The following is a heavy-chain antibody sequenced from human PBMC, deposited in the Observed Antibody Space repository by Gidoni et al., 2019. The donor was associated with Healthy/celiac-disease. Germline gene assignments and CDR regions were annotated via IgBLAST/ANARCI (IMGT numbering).Heavy chain of an antibody. CDR2: IWYDGRNK. V-gene: IGHV3-33*01. CDR3: AREGAGYDFWSGYSLDY. Sequence: QVQLVESGGGVVQPGRSLRLSCAASGFTFSSYGMPWVRQAPGKGLEWVAVIWYDGRNKNYADSVKGRFPISRDNSKNTLYLKMNSLRAEDPAVYYCAREGAGYDFWSGYSLDYWGQGTLVTVSS. CDR1: GFTFSSYG. D-gene: IGHD3-3*01. J-gene: IGHJ4*02.